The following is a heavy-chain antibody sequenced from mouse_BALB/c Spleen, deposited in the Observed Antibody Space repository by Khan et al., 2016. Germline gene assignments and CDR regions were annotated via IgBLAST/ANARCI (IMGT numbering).Heavy chain of an antibody. CDR2: IRLISNDYAT. CDR1: GFTFSNYW. J-gene: IGHJ3*01. Sequence: EVKLEESGGGLVQPGGSMKLSCVASGFTFSNYWMNWVRQSPEKGLEWVAEIRLISNDYATHYAESVKGRFTISRDDSKSSVYLHMNNLRAEDTGIYYCATGFAYWGQGTLVTVSA. V-gene: IGHV6-6*02. CDR3: ATGFAY.